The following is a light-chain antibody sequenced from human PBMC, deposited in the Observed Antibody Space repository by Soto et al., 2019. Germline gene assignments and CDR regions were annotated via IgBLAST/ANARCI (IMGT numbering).Light chain of an antibody. J-gene: IGKJ3*01. CDR3: QPSGAPPLT. Sequence: EIVLTQSPDTLSLSPGERATLSCRASQNIYINSLAWYQQRPGQAPRLLIYGGSTRATAVPDRFSGSGSGTDFARTISSLEPDALEVYYCQPSGAPPLTFGPGNKV. CDR1: QNIYINS. V-gene: IGKV3-20*01. CDR2: GGS.